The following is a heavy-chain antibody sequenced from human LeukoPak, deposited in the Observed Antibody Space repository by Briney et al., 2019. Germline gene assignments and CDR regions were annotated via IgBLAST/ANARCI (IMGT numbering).Heavy chain of an antibody. CDR1: GFTFSSYS. Sequence: GGSLRLSCAASGFTFSSYSMNWVRQAPGKGLEWVSSIGGSSTSIYYAGSVKGRFTISRDNAKNSLYLQMNSLTVEDTAVYYCAREVAEAFDIWGQGTMVTVSS. V-gene: IGHV3-21*01. CDR2: IGGSSTSI. D-gene: IGHD2-15*01. J-gene: IGHJ3*02. CDR3: AREVAEAFDI.